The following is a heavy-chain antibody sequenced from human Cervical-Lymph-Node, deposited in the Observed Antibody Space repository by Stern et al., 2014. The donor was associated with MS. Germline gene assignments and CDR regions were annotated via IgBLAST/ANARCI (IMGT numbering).Heavy chain of an antibody. CDR2: IYYSGTT. Sequence: QVQLQESGPGLVKPSETLSLTCTVSGGSMRSYYWSWVRQPPGKGLEWIGYIYYSGTTNYNASLKGRVAISIDTSKTQFSLRLSSVTAADTAVYYCARATDLWGQGTLVTVSS. V-gene: IGHV4-59*01. CDR3: ARATDL. CDR1: GGSMRSYY. J-gene: IGHJ5*02.